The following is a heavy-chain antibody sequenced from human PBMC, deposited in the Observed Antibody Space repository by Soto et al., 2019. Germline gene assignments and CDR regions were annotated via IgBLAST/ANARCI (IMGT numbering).Heavy chain of an antibody. Sequence: ASVKVSCKASGYTFTSYGISWVRQAPGQGLEWMGWISAYNGNTNYAQKPQGRVTMTTDTSTSTAYMELRSLRSDDTAVYYCARDRFIAAAGTGFDPWGQGTLVTVSS. CDR3: ARDRFIAAAGTGFDP. V-gene: IGHV1-18*01. CDR1: GYTFTSYG. D-gene: IGHD6-13*01. J-gene: IGHJ5*02. CDR2: ISAYNGNT.